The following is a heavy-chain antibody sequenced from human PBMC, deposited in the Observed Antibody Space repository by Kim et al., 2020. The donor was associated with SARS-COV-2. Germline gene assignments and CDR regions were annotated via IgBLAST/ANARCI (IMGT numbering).Heavy chain of an antibody. V-gene: IGHV4-39*01. CDR2: IYYSGST. CDR3: ARLEGGYYFDY. Sequence: SETLSLTCTVSGGSISSSSYYWGWIRQPPGKGLEWIGSIYYSGSTYYNPSLKSRVTISVDTSKNQFSLKLSSVTAADTAVYYCARLEGGYYFDYWGQVTL. CDR1: GGSISSSSYY. J-gene: IGHJ4*02.